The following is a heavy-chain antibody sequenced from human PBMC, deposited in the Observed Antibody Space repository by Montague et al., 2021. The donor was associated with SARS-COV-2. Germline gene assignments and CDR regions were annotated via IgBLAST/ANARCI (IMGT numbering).Heavy chain of an antibody. J-gene: IGHJ4*02. CDR1: GGSISSSSYY. Sequence: SETLSLTCTVSGGSISSSSYYWGWIRQPPGKGLEWIGSIYYSGSTYYNPSLKSRVAISVDTSKNQFSLKLSSVTAADTAVYYCARTASRGITIFGVVTTSYSFDFGGQGTLVTVSS. CDR3: ARTASRGITIFGVVTTSYSFDF. D-gene: IGHD3-3*01. CDR2: IYYSGST. V-gene: IGHV4-39*01.